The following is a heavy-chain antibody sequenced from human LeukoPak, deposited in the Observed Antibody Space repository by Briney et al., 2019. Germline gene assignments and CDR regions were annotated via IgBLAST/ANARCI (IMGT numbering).Heavy chain of an antibody. CDR3: VKGTSTKYYYYGMDV. CDR2: INSNGGST. D-gene: IGHD2-2*01. Sequence: GESLKISCSASGFAFSNYATHWVRQAPGKGLEYVAGINSNGGSTFYADSVKGRFTMSGDNSKNTLYLQMSSLRAEDTAVYYCVKGTSTKYYYYGMDVRGQGTTVTVSS. J-gene: IGHJ6*02. CDR1: GFAFSNYA. V-gene: IGHV3-64D*06.